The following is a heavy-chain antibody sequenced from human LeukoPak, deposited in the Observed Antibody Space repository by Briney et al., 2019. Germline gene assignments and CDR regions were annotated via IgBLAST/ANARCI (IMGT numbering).Heavy chain of an antibody. CDR3: ARTENYCSSTSCYLNWFDP. V-gene: IGHV4-39*01. Sequence: SETLSLTCTVSGGSISSSSHYWGWIRQPPGKGLEWIGSIYYSGSTYYNPSLKSRVTISVDTSKNRFSLKLSSVTAADTAVYYCARTENYCSSTSCYLNWFDPWGQGTLVTVSS. CDR1: GGSISSSSHY. J-gene: IGHJ5*02. CDR2: IYYSGST. D-gene: IGHD2-2*01.